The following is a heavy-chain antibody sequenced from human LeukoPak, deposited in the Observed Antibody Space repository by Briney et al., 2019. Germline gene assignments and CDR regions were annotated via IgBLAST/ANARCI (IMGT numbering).Heavy chain of an antibody. CDR3: ARDVSYDYYYYMDV. CDR1: GFTFSSYS. Sequence: GGSLRPSCAASGFTFSSYSMNWVRQAPGKGLEWVSSISSSSSYIYYADSVKGRFTISRDNAKNSLYLQMNSLRAEDTAVYYCARDVSYDYYYYMDVCGKGTTVTVSS. J-gene: IGHJ6*03. V-gene: IGHV3-21*01. CDR2: ISSSSSYI.